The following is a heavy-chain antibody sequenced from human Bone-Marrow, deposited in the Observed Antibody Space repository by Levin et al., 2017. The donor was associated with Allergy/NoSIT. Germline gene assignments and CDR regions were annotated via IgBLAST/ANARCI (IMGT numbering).Heavy chain of an antibody. CDR3: VRDAKIHDDRSPYKNFSGMDV. J-gene: IGHJ6*02. D-gene: IGHD3-22*01. V-gene: IGHV3-11*01. CDR1: GFTFGDYY. Sequence: GGSLRLSCGASGFTFGDYYMSWIRQAPGKGLEWVSYISSSGSTIYYADSVKGRFTISRDNAKNSLYLQMNSLRVEDTAIYYCVRDAKIHDDRSPYKNFSGMDVWGQGTTVTVSS. CDR2: ISSSGSTI.